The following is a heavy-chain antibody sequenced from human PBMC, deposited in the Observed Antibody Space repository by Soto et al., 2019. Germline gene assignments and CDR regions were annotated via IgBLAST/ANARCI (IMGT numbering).Heavy chain of an antibody. CDR3: ARVEGSGSYYLTNFAY. Sequence: ASVKVSCKASGYTFTSYYMHWVRQAPGQGLEWMGIINPSGGSTSYAQKFQGRVTMTRDTSTSTVYMELSSLRSEDTAVYYCARVEGSGSYYLTNFAYWGQGTLVTVSS. CDR2: INPSGGST. CDR1: GYTFTSYY. J-gene: IGHJ4*02. V-gene: IGHV1-46*03. D-gene: IGHD3-10*01.